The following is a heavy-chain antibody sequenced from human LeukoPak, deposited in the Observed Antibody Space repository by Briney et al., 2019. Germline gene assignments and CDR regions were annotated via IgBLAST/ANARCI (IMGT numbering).Heavy chain of an antibody. CDR3: ARKSNSLDYYYYYMDV. CDR2: IIPIFGTA. J-gene: IGHJ6*03. CDR1: GGTFSSYA. V-gene: IGHV1-69*05. D-gene: IGHD4-11*01. Sequence: SSVKVSCKASGGTFSSYAISWVRQAPGQGLEWMGGIIPIFGTANYAQKFQGRVTITTDESTSTAYMELSNLRSEDTAVYYCARKSNSLDYYYYYMDVWGKGTTVTVSS.